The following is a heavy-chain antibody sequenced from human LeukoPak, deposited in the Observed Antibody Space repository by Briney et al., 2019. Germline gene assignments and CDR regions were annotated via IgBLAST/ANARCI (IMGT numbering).Heavy chain of an antibody. CDR2: INHSGST. J-gene: IGHJ5*02. V-gene: IGHV4-34*01. CDR3: ARQRSPRRGVPDWFDP. D-gene: IGHD3-10*01. CDR1: GGSFSGYY. Sequence: SETLSLTCAVYGGSFSGYYWSWIRQPPGKGLEWIGEINHSGSTNYNPSLKSRVTVSVDTSKNQFSLKLSSVTAADTAVYYCARQRSPRRGVPDWFDPWGQGTLVTVSS.